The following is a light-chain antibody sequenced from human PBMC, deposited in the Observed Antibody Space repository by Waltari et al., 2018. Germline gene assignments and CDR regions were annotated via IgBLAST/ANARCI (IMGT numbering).Light chain of an antibody. CDR2: DAS. CDR3: QQYKSVPLT. J-gene: IGKJ4*01. Sequence: DIQMTQAPSSLSASVGDRVTITCQASHAINKNLNWFQQKPGKAPKVLIFDASNLRTGVPLRFSGRGSGTHFTFTISSLQPEDVATYYCQQYKSVPLTFGGGTRVEIK. CDR1: HAINKN. V-gene: IGKV1-33*01.